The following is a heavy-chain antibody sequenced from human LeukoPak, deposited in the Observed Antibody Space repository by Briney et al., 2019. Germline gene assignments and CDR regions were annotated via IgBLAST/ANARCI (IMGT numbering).Heavy chain of an antibody. V-gene: IGHV3-23*01. CDR3: AKGIGIAAASSDALDI. Sequence: GGSLRLSCVASGFTLNNYAMNWVRQAPGKGLEWVSSISGGGGSTFYADSVKGRFTISRDNSKITVDLQMNSLRAEDTAVYYCAKGIGIAAASSDALDIWGQGTIVTVSA. CDR1: GFTLNNYA. D-gene: IGHD6-13*01. J-gene: IGHJ3*02. CDR2: ISGGGGST.